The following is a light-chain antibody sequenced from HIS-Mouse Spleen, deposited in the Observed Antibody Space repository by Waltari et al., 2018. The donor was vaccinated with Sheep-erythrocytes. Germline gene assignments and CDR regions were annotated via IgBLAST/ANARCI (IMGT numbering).Light chain of an antibody. CDR1: QGISSW. CDR3: QQANSFPPT. Sequence: DIQMTQSPSSVSASVGDRVTITCRASQGISSWLGWYQQKPGQAPKLLIYAASRLQSGVPSRVSGSGSGTDFTLTISSLQPEDFATYYCQQANSFPPTFGQGTKVEIK. V-gene: IGKV1-12*01. CDR2: AAS. J-gene: IGKJ1*01.